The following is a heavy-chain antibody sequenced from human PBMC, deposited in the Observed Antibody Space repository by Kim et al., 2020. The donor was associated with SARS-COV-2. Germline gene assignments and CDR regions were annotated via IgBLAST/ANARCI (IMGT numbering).Heavy chain of an antibody. CDR3: AREGGKYEDGYDI. Sequence: SETLSLTCSVSGGSIIGGGYYWGWIRQHPGKGLEWIGCLHSLGDTYYNPSLKDRLTLSLDASKNQFSLKLTSVTAADTAVYFCAREGGKYEDGYDIW. CDR1: GGSIIGGGYY. V-gene: IGHV4-31*03. CDR2: LHSLGDT. J-gene: IGHJ3*02. D-gene: IGHD1-26*01.